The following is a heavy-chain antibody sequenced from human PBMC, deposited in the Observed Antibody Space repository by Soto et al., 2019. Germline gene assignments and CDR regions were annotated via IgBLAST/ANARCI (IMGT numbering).Heavy chain of an antibody. CDR2: IIPIFGTA. CDR1: GGTFSSYA. V-gene: IGHV1-69*13. Sequence: ASVKVSCKASGGTFSSYAISWVRQAPGQGLEWMGGIIPIFGTANYAQKFQGRVTITADESTSTAYMELSSLRSEDTAVYYCARVRRSITMFGVARAPAYYYYGMDVWGQGTTVTVPS. CDR3: ARVRRSITMFGVARAPAYYYYGMDV. D-gene: IGHD3-3*01. J-gene: IGHJ6*02.